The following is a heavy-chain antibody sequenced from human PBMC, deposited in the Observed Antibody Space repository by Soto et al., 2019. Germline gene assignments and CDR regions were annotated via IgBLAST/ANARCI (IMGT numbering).Heavy chain of an antibody. V-gene: IGHV3-23*01. D-gene: IGHD1-26*01. CDR2: ISGSGGST. CDR1: GFTFSSYA. Sequence: EVQLLESGGGLVQPGGSLRLSCAASGFTFSSYAMRWVRQAPGKGLEWVSAISGSGGSTYYADSVKGRFTISRDNSKNTLYLQMNSLRAEDTAVYYCAKAMVPGVGATTGSWGQGTLVTVSS. CDR3: AKAMVPGVGATTGS. J-gene: IGHJ5*02.